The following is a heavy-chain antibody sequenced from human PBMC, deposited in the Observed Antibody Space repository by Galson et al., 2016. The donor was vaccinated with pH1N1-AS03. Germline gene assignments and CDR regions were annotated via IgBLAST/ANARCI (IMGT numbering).Heavy chain of an antibody. CDR1: GFSFNSYA. CDR3: VKGSWGIDIVDRIAHCGMDV. D-gene: IGHD5-12*01. CDR2: IRGNGDST. V-gene: IGHV3-23*01. J-gene: IGHJ6*02. Sequence: SLRLSCAASGFSFNSYAMQWVRQAPGEGLEWVSGIRGNGDSTYYADSVKGRFTISRVNSKDMFYLQMTSLRGDDTAVYYCVKGSWGIDIVDRIAHCGMDVWGQGTTVTVSS.